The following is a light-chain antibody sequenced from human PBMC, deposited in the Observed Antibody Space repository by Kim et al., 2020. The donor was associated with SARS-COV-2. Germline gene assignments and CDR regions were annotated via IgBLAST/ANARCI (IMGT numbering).Light chain of an antibody. CDR3: QQCNRFPRT. J-gene: IGKJ1*01. CDR2: GAS. Sequence: ATVGARVTDCVRQSQRSSTWLAWYQPKPRRAPNLRIYGASSLRSRFPSRFRGSGSGTEFALTIKSLQREDVATYFCQQCNRFPRTFGQGTKVDIK. CDR1: QRSSTW. V-gene: IGKV1-12*01.